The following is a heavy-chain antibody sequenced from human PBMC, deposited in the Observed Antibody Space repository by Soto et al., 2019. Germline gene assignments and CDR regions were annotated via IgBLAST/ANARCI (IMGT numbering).Heavy chain of an antibody. D-gene: IGHD3-3*01. CDR2: TSYSGNT. V-gene: IGHV4-59*02. CDR3: ARDGVRPFDY. CDR1: GGSVSTYY. J-gene: IGHJ4*02. Sequence: QVQLQESGPGLLKPSETLSLTCTISGGSVSTYYWSWIRQPPGKELEWIGLTSYSGNTNYNPSLKSRVAIAVDTSKNQFSLTLSPVTAADTAVYYCARDGVRPFDYWGQGTLVTVSS.